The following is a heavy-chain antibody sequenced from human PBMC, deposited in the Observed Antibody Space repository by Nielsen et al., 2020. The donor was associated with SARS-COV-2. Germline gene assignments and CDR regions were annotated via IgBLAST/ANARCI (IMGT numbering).Heavy chain of an antibody. J-gene: IGHJ4*02. CDR3: ARETIDFTSSFVDN. Sequence: GESLKISCAASGFIFSSHAMHWVRQAPGKGLEWLTIISADGTNDHYADSVRGRFTISRDNSKHTLYLHLNSLRPEDTAVYFCARETIDFTSSFVDNWGQGTLVTVSP. D-gene: IGHD2-2*01. V-gene: IGHV3-30*04. CDR2: ISADGTND. CDR1: GFIFSSHA.